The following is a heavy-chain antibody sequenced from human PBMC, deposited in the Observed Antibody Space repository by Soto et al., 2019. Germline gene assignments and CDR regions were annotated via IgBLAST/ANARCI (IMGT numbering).Heavy chain of an antibody. V-gene: IGHV3-64*02. CDR1: GLTFSSYA. CDR3: ARDHVAAAGIRVGYYYYYYGMDV. Sequence: GGSLRLSCVVSGLTFSSYAMHWVRQTPGKRLKYVSSISSNGVNTYYAESVKGRFTISRDNSKNTLYLQMGSLGTEDMAVYYCARDHVAAAGIRVGYYYYYYGMDVWGQGTTVTVS. CDR2: ISSNGVNT. J-gene: IGHJ6*02. D-gene: IGHD6-13*01.